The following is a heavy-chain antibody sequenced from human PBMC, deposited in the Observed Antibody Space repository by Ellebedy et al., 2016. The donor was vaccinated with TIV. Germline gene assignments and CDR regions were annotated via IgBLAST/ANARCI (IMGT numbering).Heavy chain of an antibody. D-gene: IGHD3-10*01. CDR2: ISSSGSTI. V-gene: IGHV3-11*04. J-gene: IGHJ5*02. CDR1: GFTFSDYY. Sequence: GESLKISCAASGFTFSDYYMSWIRQAPGKGLEWVSYISSSGSTIYYADSVKGRFTISRDNAKNSLYLQMNSLRAEETAVYYCAREYYYGSGSYYDNWFDPWGQGTLVTVSS. CDR3: AREYYYGSGSYYDNWFDP.